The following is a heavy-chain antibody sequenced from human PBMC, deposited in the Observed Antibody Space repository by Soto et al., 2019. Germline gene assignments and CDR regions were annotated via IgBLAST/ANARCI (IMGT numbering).Heavy chain of an antibody. Sequence: GGSLRLSCAASGFTFSSYGMHWVRQAPGKGLEWVAVISYDGSNKYYADSVKGRFTISRDNSKNTLYLQMNSLRAEDTAVYYCAKDAYGDLTPGFDPWGQGTLVTVSS. V-gene: IGHV3-30*18. J-gene: IGHJ5*02. CDR2: ISYDGSNK. CDR1: GFTFSSYG. D-gene: IGHD4-17*01. CDR3: AKDAYGDLTPGFDP.